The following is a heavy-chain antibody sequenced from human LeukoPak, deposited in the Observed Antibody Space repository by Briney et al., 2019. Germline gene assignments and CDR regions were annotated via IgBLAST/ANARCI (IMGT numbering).Heavy chain of an antibody. CDR1: GFTFSSSA. Sequence: RTGGSLRLSCAASGFTFSSSAMSWVRQTPGKGLEWVSSISGSGDYTYYADSVKGRFTISRDNSKNTPYLQMNSLRAEDTAVYYCAGDPPGYSSSLGRADIWGQGTMVTVSS. CDR2: ISGSGDYT. J-gene: IGHJ3*02. D-gene: IGHD6-6*01. V-gene: IGHV3-23*01. CDR3: AGDPPGYSSSLGRADI.